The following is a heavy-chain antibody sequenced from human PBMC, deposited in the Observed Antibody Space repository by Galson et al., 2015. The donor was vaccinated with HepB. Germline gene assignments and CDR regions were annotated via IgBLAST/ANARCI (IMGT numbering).Heavy chain of an antibody. CDR3: ARMSYRYCSGGSCYPFDY. Sequence: SLRLSCAASGFTFSSYGMHWVRQAPGKGLEWVAVIWYDGSNKYYADSVKGRFTISRDNSKNTLYLQMNSLRAEDTAVYYCARMSYRYCSGGSCYPFDYWGQGTLVTVSS. V-gene: IGHV3-33*01. D-gene: IGHD2-15*01. CDR2: IWYDGSNK. J-gene: IGHJ4*02. CDR1: GFTFSSYG.